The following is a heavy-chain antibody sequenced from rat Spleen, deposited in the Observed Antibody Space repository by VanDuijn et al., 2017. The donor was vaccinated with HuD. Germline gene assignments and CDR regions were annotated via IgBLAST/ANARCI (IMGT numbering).Heavy chain of an antibody. J-gene: IGHJ3*01. V-gene: IGHV5-20*01. CDR3: ATRGITTVVTGDWFAY. Sequence: EVQLVESGGGLVQPGRSLKLSCAASGFTFSSFSMAWVRQAPTKGLEWVASINYDGTVTYHRDSVKGRFTIPRDNAKSTLYLQMNSLRSEDTATYYCATRGITTVVTGDWFAYWGQGTLVTVSS. D-gene: IGHD1-1*01. CDR1: GFTFSSFS. CDR2: INYDGTVT.